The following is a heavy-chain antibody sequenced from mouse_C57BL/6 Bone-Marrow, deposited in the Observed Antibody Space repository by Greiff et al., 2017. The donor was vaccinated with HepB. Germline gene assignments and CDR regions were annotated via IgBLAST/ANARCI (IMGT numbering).Heavy chain of an antibody. V-gene: IGHV5-17*01. J-gene: IGHJ3*01. D-gene: IGHD2-4*01. CDR1: GFTFSDYG. Sequence: EVKLMESGGGLVKPGGSLKLPCAASGFTFSDYGMHWVRQAPEKGLEWVAYISSGSSTIYYADTVKGRFTISRDNAKNTLFLQMTSLRSEDTAMYYCAILRRVAYWGQGTLVTVSA. CDR3: AILRRVAY. CDR2: ISSGSSTI.